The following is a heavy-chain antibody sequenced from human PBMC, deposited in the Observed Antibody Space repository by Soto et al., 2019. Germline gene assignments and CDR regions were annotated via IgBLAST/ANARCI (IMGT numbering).Heavy chain of an antibody. CDR1: GFSFTDFW. CDR2: IKEDGSQK. Sequence: EVQLVESGGGLVQSGGSLRLSCAVSGFSFTDFWMSWVRQAPGEGLEWVATIKEDGSQKSYVDSVKGRFTISRDNPKNFLYLQMDSLSVEDTAVYYCARKHSGLDYWGQGTLVTVSS. D-gene: IGHD5-12*01. V-gene: IGHV3-7*01. CDR3: ARKHSGLDY. J-gene: IGHJ4*02.